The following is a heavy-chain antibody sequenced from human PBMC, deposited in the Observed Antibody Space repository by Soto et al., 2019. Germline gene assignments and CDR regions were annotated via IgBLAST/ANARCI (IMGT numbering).Heavy chain of an antibody. CDR1: GCTFTSYD. Sequence: ASVKVSCKASGCTFTSYDINWVRQATGQGLEWMGWMNPNSGNTGYAQKFQGRVTMTRNTSISTAYMELSSLRSEDTAVYYCARGQEVATNYYYYGMDVWGQGTTVTVSS. J-gene: IGHJ6*02. CDR2: MNPNSGNT. V-gene: IGHV1-8*01. D-gene: IGHD5-12*01. CDR3: ARGQEVATNYYYYGMDV.